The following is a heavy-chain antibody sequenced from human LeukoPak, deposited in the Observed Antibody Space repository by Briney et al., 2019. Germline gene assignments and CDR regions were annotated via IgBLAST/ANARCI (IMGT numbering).Heavy chain of an antibody. J-gene: IGHJ6*03. CDR1: GGSISSYY. CDR2: IYTSGST. D-gene: IGHD3-16*02. Sequence: SETLSLTCTVSGGSISSYYWSWIRQPAGKGLEWIGRIYTSGSTNYNPSLKSRVTISVDTSKNQFSLKLSSVTAADTAVYYCARNRGDYVWGSYRKPNYYYYYMDVWGKGATVTVSS. V-gene: IGHV4-4*07. CDR3: ARNRGDYVWGSYRKPNYYYYYMDV.